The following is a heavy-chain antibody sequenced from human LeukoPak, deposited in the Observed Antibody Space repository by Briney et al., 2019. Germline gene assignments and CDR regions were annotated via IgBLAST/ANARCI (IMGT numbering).Heavy chain of an antibody. J-gene: IGHJ3*02. CDR1: GFTCSSYA. CDR2: ISGSGGST. Sequence: GGSLGLSRAASGFTCSSYAMSWVRQAPGKGLGWVSAISGSGGSTYYADSVKGRFTISRDNSKNTLYLQMNSLRAEDTAVYYCAKDLLGSYPPLPDAFDIWGQGTMVTVSS. V-gene: IGHV3-23*01. CDR3: AKDLLGSYPPLPDAFDI. D-gene: IGHD1-26*01.